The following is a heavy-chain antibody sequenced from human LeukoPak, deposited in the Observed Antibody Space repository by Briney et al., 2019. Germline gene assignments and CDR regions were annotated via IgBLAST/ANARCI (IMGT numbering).Heavy chain of an antibody. CDR3: ARDKFSVAVGYFDY. J-gene: IGHJ4*02. D-gene: IGHD6-19*01. CDR1: GFTFSSYA. CDR2: ISSSSYI. V-gene: IGHV3-21*01. Sequence: GGSLRLSCAASGFTFSSYAMHWVRQAPGKGLEWVSSISSSSYIYYADSVKGRFTISRDNAKNSLYLQMNSLRAEDTAVYYCARDKFSVAVGYFDYWGQGTLVTVSS.